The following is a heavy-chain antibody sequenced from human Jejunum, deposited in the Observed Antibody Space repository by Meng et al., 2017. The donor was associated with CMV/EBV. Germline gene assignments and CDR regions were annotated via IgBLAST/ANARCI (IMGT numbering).Heavy chain of an antibody. Sequence: AGVTLRSDWMHWVRKAPGKGLMWVSRIKSDGSSTNYADAVKGRFTISRDNAKNTLYLQMNSLRAEDTAVYYCARGYCSSISCLFDYWGQGTLVTVSS. CDR3: ARGYCSSISCLFDY. V-gene: IGHV3-74*01. CDR1: GVTLRSDW. D-gene: IGHD2-2*01. J-gene: IGHJ4*02. CDR2: IKSDGSST.